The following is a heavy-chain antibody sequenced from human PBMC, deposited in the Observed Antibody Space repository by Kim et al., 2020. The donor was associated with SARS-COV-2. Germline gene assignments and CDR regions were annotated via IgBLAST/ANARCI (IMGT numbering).Heavy chain of an antibody. J-gene: IGHJ4*02. CDR3: ARDMDPTVYDY. CDR2: T. D-gene: IGHD4-4*01. V-gene: IGHV1-3*01. Sequence: TQYSQKSQGRVIITRDTSANTAYMGLRRLPTKDTAIYYCARDMDPTVYDYWGQGTLVTVSS.